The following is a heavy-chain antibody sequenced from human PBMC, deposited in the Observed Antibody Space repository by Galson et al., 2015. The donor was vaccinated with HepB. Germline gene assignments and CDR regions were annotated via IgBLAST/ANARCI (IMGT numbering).Heavy chain of an antibody. CDR3: ARHYYDSSGPPDY. D-gene: IGHD3-22*01. V-gene: IGHV3-30-3*01. Sequence: SLRLSCAASGFTFSSYAMHWVRQAPGKGLEWVAVISYDGSNKYYADSVKGRFTISRDNSKNTLYLQMNSLRAEDTAVYYCARHYYDSSGPPDYWGQGTLVTVSS. CDR1: GFTFSSYA. J-gene: IGHJ4*02. CDR2: ISYDGSNK.